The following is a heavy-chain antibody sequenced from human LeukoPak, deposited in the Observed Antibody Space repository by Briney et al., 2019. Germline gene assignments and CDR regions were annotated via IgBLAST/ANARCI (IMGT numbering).Heavy chain of an antibody. J-gene: IGHJ4*02. CDR1: RFTFSVHW. CDR3: ARAASDYHILTGYIPAPFDC. D-gene: IGHD3-9*01. V-gene: IGHV3-74*01. Sequence: GGSLRLSCAASRFTFSVHWMHWVRQAPGEGLEWVSRINPDESDKAYADSVKGRFTISRDNSKNTLYLQMNSLRAEDTAVYYCARAASDYHILTGYIPAPFDCWGRGTLVTVSS. CDR2: INPDESDK.